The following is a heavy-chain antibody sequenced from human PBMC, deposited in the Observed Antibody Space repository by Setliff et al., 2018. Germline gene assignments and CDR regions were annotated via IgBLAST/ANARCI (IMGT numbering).Heavy chain of an antibody. CDR2: IYYSGNT. D-gene: IGHD3-22*01. Sequence: ESLRLSCAASGFSFSSYAVGWIRQPPGKGLEWIGSIYYSGNTNYNPSLKSRVTISLDTSKNQFSLKLSSVTAADTAVYYCARGSYYDSSGYSPDFFDYWGQGTLVTVSS. CDR3: ARGSYYDSSGYSPDFFDY. V-gene: IGHV4-59*08. CDR1: GFSFSSYA. J-gene: IGHJ4*02.